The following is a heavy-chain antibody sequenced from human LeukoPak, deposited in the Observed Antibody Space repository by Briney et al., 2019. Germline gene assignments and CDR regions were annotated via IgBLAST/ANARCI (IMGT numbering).Heavy chain of an antibody. CDR3: ARDYYGSGSYYTPYYYYYGMDV. D-gene: IGHD3-10*01. CDR1: GFTFDDYA. Sequence: GGSLRLSCAASGFTFDDYAMHWVRQAPGKGLEWVSGISWNSGSIGYADSVKGRFTISRDNAKNSLYLQMNSLRAEDTAVYYCARDYYGSGSYYTPYYYYYGMDVWGQGTTVTVSS. V-gene: IGHV3-9*01. CDR2: ISWNSGSI. J-gene: IGHJ6*02.